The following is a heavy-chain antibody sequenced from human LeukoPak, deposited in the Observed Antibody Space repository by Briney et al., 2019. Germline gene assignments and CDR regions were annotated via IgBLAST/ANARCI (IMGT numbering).Heavy chain of an antibody. CDR2: ISDSGST. J-gene: IGHJ5*02. CDR1: GVSINSFY. V-gene: IGHV4-59*01. CDR3: TRDTYDILTGYYTGQNT. D-gene: IGHD3-9*01. Sequence: SETLSLTCAESGVSINSFYWSWIRQPPGRGLEWIGYISDSGSTKYNPSLKSRVTISVDTSNNQLSLKLNSVTAADTAVYYCTRDTYDILTGYYTGQNTWGQGTLVTVSS.